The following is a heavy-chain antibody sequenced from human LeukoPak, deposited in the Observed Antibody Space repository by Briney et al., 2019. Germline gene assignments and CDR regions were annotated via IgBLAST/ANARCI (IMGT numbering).Heavy chain of an antibody. J-gene: IGHJ6*02. D-gene: IGHD4-17*01. CDR2: INHSGST. CDR3: ARGTYTTTTVRYYHYGMDV. CDR1: GESFSGYY. V-gene: IGHV4-34*01. Sequence: SETLSLTCAVYGESFSGYYWSWIRQPPGKGLEWIGEINHSGSTNYNPSLKSRVTISVDMSKNQFSLKLSSVTAADTAVYYCARGTYTTTTVRYYHYGMDVWGQGTTVTVSS.